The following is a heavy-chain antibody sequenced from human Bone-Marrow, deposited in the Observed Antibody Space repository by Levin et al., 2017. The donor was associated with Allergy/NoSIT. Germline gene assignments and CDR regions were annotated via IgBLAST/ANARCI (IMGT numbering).Heavy chain of an antibody. Sequence: HGESLKISCAVSGINFNDYALHWVRQAPGKGLQWVAVISPDGIKKYYADSVKGRFTISRDISKNTLYLQLNSLRADDTAVYYCARFILRITSFGVARVGGRDAWGQGTTVSVSS. CDR1: GINFNDYA. J-gene: IGHJ6*02. CDR2: ISPDGIKK. D-gene: IGHD3-3*01. V-gene: IGHV3-30-3*01. CDR3: ARFILRITSFGVARVGGRDA.